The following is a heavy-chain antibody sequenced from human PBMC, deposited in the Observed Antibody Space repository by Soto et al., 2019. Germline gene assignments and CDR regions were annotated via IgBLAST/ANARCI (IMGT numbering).Heavy chain of an antibody. CDR2: IYWNDDK. J-gene: IGHJ4*02. Sequence: QITLKESGPTLVKPTETLTLTCTVSGFPLSARGVGVGWIRQPPGKALEWLAVIYWNDDKRYSPSLKSRLTITKDTPKNPGVLTMTNTDPVDTAKYDCAHSPWGSAPDYWGQGTLVTVSS. CDR3: AHSPWGSAPDY. CDR1: GFPLSARGVG. D-gene: IGHD3-16*01. V-gene: IGHV2-5*01.